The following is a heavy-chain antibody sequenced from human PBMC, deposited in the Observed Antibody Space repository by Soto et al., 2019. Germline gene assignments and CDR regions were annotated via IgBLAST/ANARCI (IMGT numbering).Heavy chain of an antibody. V-gene: IGHV4-61*08. CDR3: ARPSRMYGSSYHFDS. CDR2: IYYSGST. J-gene: IGHJ4*02. Sequence: SETLSLTCTVSGGSISSGGYYWSWIRQHPGNGFDWIGYIYYSGSTNYNPSLKSRVTISVDTSKNQFSLKLSSVTAADTAVYYCARPSRMYGSSYHFDSWGQGTLVTVSS. CDR1: GGSISSGGYY. D-gene: IGHD6-19*01.